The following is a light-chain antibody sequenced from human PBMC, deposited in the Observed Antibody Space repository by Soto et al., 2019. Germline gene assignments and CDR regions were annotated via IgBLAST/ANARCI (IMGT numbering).Light chain of an antibody. CDR1: QSISSY. CDR2: AAS. Sequence: DIPMTQSSSSLSASVGDRVTITCRASQSISSYLNWYQQKPGKAPKLLIYAASSLQSGVPSRFSGSGSGTDFTLTISSLQPEDFATYYCQQSYSTPPFTFGPGTKVDIK. J-gene: IGKJ3*01. CDR3: QQSYSTPPFT. V-gene: IGKV1-39*01.